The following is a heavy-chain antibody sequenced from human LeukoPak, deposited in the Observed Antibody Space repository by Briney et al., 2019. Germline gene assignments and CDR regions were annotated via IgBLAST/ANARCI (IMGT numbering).Heavy chain of an antibody. CDR3: ARVIAARPMGWFDP. V-gene: IGHV4-39*01. CDR2: MYYRGSP. D-gene: IGHD6-6*01. Sequence: PSGALSLTLMLSLGSLINSIYYEGCTRAPPGEGLVCLGCMYYRGSPNYSPSIKGRVTVSVDTSKNKFTMKLSSLTTAETAVYYCARVIAARPMGWFDPWGQGTLVTVSS. J-gene: IGHJ5*02. CDR1: LGSLINSIYY.